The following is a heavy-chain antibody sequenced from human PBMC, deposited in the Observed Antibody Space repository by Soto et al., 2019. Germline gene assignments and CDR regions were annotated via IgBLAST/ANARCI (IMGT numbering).Heavy chain of an antibody. CDR3: ARRDGYLGYFDD. CDR2: ISYTGDT. D-gene: IGHD5-12*01. V-gene: IGHV4-61*01. Sequence: SETMSLTCTVSGDSVSSDNYFWTWIRQPPGKGLEWIAYISYTGDTNYNPSLKSRVTISVEPSTNQFSLKLSSVTAADTAVYYCARRDGYLGYFDDWGQGTLVTSPQ. J-gene: IGHJ4*02. CDR1: GDSVSSDNYF.